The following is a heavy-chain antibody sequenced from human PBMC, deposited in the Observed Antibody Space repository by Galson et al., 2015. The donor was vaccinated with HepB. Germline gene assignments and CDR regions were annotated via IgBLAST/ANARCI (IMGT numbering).Heavy chain of an antibody. CDR3: ARDPGRYFDWLGNDAFDI. Sequence: SLRLSCAASGFTFSSYAMHWVRQAPGKGLEWVAVISYDGSNKYYADSVKGRFTISRDNSKNTLYLQMNSLRAEDTAVYYCARDPGRYFDWLGNDAFDIWGQGTMVTVSS. D-gene: IGHD3-9*01. CDR1: GFTFSSYA. J-gene: IGHJ3*02. CDR2: ISYDGSNK. V-gene: IGHV3-30-3*01.